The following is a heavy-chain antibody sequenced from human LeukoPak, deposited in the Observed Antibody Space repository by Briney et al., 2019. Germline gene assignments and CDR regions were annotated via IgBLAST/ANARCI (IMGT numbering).Heavy chain of an antibody. J-gene: IGHJ4*02. V-gene: IGHV3-74*01. CDR1: GFTFSNYW. CDR2: INSDGINT. CDR3: AKAPVTTCRGAFCYPFDY. Sequence: PGGSLRLSCAASGFTFSNYWMHWVRQAPGKGLVWVSRINSDGINTSYADSVKGRFTISRDNARNTLNLQMNRLRPEDAAVYYCAKAPVTTCRGAFCYPFDYWGLGTLVTVSS. D-gene: IGHD2-15*01.